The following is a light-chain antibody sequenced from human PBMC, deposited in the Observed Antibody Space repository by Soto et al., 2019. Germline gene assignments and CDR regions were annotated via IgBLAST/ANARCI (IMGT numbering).Light chain of an antibody. V-gene: IGKV1-5*01. CDR1: QSISSW. CDR3: HKYTSYPPWA. J-gene: IGKJ1*01. Sequence: YRSAVPAYVKDRITITCRASQSISSWLAWYQQKPGKAPKLLIYDASSLESGVPSRFSGSGSGTEITLTMSSLQPDDFAPYHCHKYTSYPPWAFGQGTQVDIK. CDR2: DAS.